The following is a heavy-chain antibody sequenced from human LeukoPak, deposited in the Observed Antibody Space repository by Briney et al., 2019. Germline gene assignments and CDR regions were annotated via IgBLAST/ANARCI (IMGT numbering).Heavy chain of an antibody. CDR2: ISVDGETA. D-gene: IGHD6-19*01. V-gene: IGHV3-23*01. Sequence: GGSLRLSCTVSGFSVSNSGMSWVRQAPGKGLELISAISVDGETALYADSVKDRFIISRDNSKNTLYLQMSSLRAEDTAVYYCAQGYLSGWYPHWGQGSLVSVSS. J-gene: IGHJ4*02. CDR1: GFSVSNSG. CDR3: AQGYLSGWYPH.